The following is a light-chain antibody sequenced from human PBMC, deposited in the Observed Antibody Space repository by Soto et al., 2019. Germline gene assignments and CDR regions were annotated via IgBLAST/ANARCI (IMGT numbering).Light chain of an antibody. CDR2: DAS. CDR3: QQCNDFPLT. CDR1: QGISNA. V-gene: IGKV1D-13*01. Sequence: AIQLTQSPSSLSASVGDRVTITCRASQGISNALAWYQQKPGKVPTLLIYDASSLESGVPSRFSGSGSGTEFTLSINSLQPEDFATYYCQQCNDFPLTFGGGTKVEIK. J-gene: IGKJ4*01.